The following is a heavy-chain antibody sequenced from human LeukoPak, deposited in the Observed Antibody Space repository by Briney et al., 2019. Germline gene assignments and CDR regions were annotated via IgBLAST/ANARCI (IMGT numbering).Heavy chain of an antibody. CDR3: ARNGYSGWYEFDY. D-gene: IGHD6-19*01. V-gene: IGHV3-33*08. CDR2: K. CDR1: GFIFSSYG. J-gene: IGHJ4*02. Sequence: PGGSLRLSCAASGFIFSSYGMHWVRQAPGKGLEWVAVKYYADSVKGRFTISRDNSKNTLYLQMNSLGAEDTAVYYCARNGYSGWYEFDYWGQGTLVTVSS.